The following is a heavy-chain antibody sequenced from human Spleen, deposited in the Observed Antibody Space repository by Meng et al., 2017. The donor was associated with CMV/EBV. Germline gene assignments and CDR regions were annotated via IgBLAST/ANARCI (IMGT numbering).Heavy chain of an antibody. CDR2: IYSGGSAR. V-gene: IGHV3-23*03. CDR3: ARLGSLTYYYYGMDV. J-gene: IGHJ6*02. Sequence: ETLSLTCAASGFTFSTYWMHWVRQAPGKGLEWVSVIYSGGSARHHADSVKGRFNISRDNSKNMVYLHMNSLRADDTARYYCARLGSLTYYYYGMDVWGQGTTVTVSS. D-gene: IGHD1-26*01. CDR1: GFTFSTYW.